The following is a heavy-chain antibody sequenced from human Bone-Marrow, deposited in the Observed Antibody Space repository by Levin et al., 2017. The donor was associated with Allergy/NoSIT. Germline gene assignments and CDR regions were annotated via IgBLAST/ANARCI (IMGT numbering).Heavy chain of an antibody. Sequence: GGSLRLSCTASGFAFNTYNMNWVRQAPGKGLEWVSSITTTSTYIYYADSVKGRFTISRDNAKNSLYLQMNSLRAEDAALYYCASGDYADTSLYFEYWGRGTLVTVSS. CDR3: ASGDYADTSLYFEY. J-gene: IGHJ4*02. D-gene: IGHD3-16*01. CDR2: ITTTSTYI. CDR1: GFAFNTYN. V-gene: IGHV3-21*06.